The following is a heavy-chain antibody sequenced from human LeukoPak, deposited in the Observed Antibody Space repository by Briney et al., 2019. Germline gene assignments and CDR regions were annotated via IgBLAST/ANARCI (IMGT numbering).Heavy chain of an antibody. Sequence: GGALLLSFAASGFTFSSYAMSWVRRAPGKGREWVSYISSSGSTIYYADSVKGRFTISRDNAKNSLYLQMNSLRAEDTAVYYCARALRGGSSSTWGQGTLVTVSS. CDR3: ARALRGGSSST. CDR1: GFTFSSYA. CDR2: ISSSGSTI. V-gene: IGHV3-48*04. J-gene: IGHJ5*02. D-gene: IGHD6-6*01.